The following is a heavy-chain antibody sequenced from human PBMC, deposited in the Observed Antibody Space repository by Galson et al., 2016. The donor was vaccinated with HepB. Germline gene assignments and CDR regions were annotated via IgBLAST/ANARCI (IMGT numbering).Heavy chain of an antibody. CDR1: GGSISSGVYY. CDR3: ARDRSSGSGNFGY. CDR2: IYHSGST. Sequence: TLSLTCPVSGGSISSGVYYWSWIRQHPGKGLEWIGYIYHSGSTYYNPSLKSRVSISVDTSKHQFSLRLSSVTAADTPVYYCARDRSSGSGNFGYWGRGTLVTVAS. V-gene: IGHV4-31*03. D-gene: IGHD3-10*01. J-gene: IGHJ4*02.